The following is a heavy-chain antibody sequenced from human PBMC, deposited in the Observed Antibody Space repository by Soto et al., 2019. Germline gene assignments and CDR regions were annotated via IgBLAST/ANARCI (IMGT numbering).Heavy chain of an antibody. CDR3: AGDPAP. CDR2: TYNSATA. Sequence: QVQLQESGPGLVKPSQTLSLTCTVAGGSISTGGYYWSWIRQHPGKGLVWVGYTYNSATAYYNPSLQSRVTISVDTSKNQFSLKLSSVTVADTAVYYCAGDPAPWGQGALVTVSS. J-gene: IGHJ5*02. CDR1: GGSISTGGYY. V-gene: IGHV4-31*03.